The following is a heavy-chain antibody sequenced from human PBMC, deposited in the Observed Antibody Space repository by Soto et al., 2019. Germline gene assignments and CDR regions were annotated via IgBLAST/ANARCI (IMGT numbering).Heavy chain of an antibody. D-gene: IGHD3-10*01. CDR3: ARDSEYGSGSSVNHYLGF. CDR2: IKTDASEK. Sequence: PAGSLRLSCAASGFTLRSYWMSWVRQAPGKGLEWLATIKTDASEKKYVDSVKGRFTVSRDNAKNSLYLQMDSLRAEETAVYYCARDSEYGSGSSVNHYLGFWGRGTLVTVSS. J-gene: IGHJ4*03. V-gene: IGHV3-7*01. CDR1: GFTLRSYW.